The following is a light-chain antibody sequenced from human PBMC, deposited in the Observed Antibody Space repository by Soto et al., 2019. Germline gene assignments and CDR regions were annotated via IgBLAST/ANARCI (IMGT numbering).Light chain of an antibody. J-gene: IGLJ1*01. Sequence: QSALTQPRSVSGSPGQSVTISCTGTSSDVGGYNYVSWYQQHPGKAPKLMIYDVSKRPSGVPDRCSGSKSGNTASLTISGLQAEDEADYYCCSSAGSYSYLFGTGTKLTVL. CDR2: DVS. CDR3: CSSAGSYSYL. CDR1: SSDVGGYNY. V-gene: IGLV2-11*01.